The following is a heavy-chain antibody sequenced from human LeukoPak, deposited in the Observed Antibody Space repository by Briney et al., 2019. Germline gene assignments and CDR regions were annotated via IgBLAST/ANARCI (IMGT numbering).Heavy chain of an antibody. CDR3: AKDYDFWSGYPRPVDY. CDR2: IWYDGSNK. Sequence: GGSLRLSCAASGFTFSSYGMHWVRQAPGKGLEWVAVIWYDGSNKYYADSVKGRFTISRDNSKNTLYLQVNSLRAEDTAVYYCAKDYDFWSGYPRPVDYWGQGTLVTVSS. D-gene: IGHD3-3*01. CDR1: GFTFSSYG. J-gene: IGHJ4*02. V-gene: IGHV3-33*06.